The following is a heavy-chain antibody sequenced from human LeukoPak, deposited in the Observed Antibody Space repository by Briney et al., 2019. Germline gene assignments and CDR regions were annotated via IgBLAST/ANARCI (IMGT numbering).Heavy chain of an antibody. Sequence: ASVKVSCKASGGTFSSYAISWVRQAPGQGLEWMGGIIPIFGTANYAQKFQGRVTITADESTSTAYMELSSLRSEDTAVYYCARNPRYCSGGSCYLATPKPFDYWGQGTLVTVSS. CDR3: ARNPRYCSGGSCYLATPKPFDY. CDR1: GGTFSSYA. CDR2: IIPIFGTA. D-gene: IGHD2-15*01. V-gene: IGHV1-69*13. J-gene: IGHJ4*02.